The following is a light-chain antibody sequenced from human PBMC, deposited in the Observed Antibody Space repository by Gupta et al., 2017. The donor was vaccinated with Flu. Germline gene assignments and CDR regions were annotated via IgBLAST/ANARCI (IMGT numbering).Light chain of an antibody. CDR1: QNINTW. Sequence: DIQMTQSPSTLSASVGDRVTITCRASQNINTWLAWYQQKPGKAPNLLIYEASTLQSGVPPRFSGSGSGTEFTLTISSLQADDFATYYCQQYNSYSRTFGQGTKVEIK. V-gene: IGKV1-5*03. J-gene: IGKJ1*01. CDR2: EAS. CDR3: QQYNSYSRT.